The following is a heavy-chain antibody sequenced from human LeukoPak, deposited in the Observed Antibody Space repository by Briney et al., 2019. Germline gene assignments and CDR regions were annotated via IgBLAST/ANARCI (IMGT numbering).Heavy chain of an antibody. V-gene: IGHV3-21*01. CDR3: ARDKELLWFGELKKDAFDI. CDR1: GFTFSSYS. J-gene: IGHJ3*02. Sequence: PGGSLRLSCAASGFTFSSYSMNWVRQAPGKGLEWVSSISSSSSYIYYADSVKGRFTISRDNAKNSLYLQMNSLRAEDTAVYYCARDKELLWFGELKKDAFDIWGQGTMVTVSS. CDR2: ISSSSSYI. D-gene: IGHD3-10*01.